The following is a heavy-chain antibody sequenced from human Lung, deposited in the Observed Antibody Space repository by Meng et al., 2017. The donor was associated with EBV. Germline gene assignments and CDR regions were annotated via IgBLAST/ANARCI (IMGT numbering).Heavy chain of an antibody. Sequence: HVQLQETGPGLVTPSGPLPLICTVPTNSIRSYYSTGMRQPPGKGPEWIGYVYNTGTTKYTPSLKSRVTISEDTSKRQFSLKLTSVTAADTAVYYCVRGSGGGGNYFLGDWGQGILVTVSS. CDR2: VYNTGTT. CDR1: TNSIRSYY. D-gene: IGHD2/OR15-2a*01. CDR3: VRGSGGGGNYFLGD. J-gene: IGHJ4*02. V-gene: IGHV4-59*01.